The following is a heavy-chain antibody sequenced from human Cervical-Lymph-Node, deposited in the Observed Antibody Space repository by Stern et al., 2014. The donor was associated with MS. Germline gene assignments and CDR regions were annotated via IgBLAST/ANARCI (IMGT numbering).Heavy chain of an antibody. D-gene: IGHD6-19*01. CDR1: GYNFTSYW. CDR2: SYPGDSDT. CDR3: ARHCAKREQCAFDY. V-gene: IGHV5-51*01. Sequence: EVQLVESGAEVKKPGESLKISCKGSGYNFTSYWIGWVRQLPGTGLELVGISYPGDSDTRYSPSFQGQVTISADKSISTAYLQWSSLKASDTAMYYCARHCAKREQCAFDYWGQGTLVTVSS. J-gene: IGHJ4*02.